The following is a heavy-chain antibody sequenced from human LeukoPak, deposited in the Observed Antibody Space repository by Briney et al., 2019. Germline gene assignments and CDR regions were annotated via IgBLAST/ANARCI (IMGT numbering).Heavy chain of an antibody. CDR3: ARGTLWFGDYDY. Sequence: ASVKVSFKASGYTFTSYDINWVRQATGQGLEWMGWMNPNSGNTGYAQKFQGRVTMTRNTSISTAYMELSSLRSEDTAVYYCARGTLWFGDYDYWGQGTLVTVSP. J-gene: IGHJ4*02. V-gene: IGHV1-8*01. CDR2: MNPNSGNT. D-gene: IGHD3-10*01. CDR1: GYTFTSYD.